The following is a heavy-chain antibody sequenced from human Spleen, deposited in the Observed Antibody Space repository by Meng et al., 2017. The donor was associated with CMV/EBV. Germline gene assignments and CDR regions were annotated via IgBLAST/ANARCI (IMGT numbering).Heavy chain of an antibody. CDR3: ARGGDVLLWYGEMDY. CDR2: MNPNSGNT. Sequence: QVQLVQSGPEVKKPGASVKLSCEASGYTFTSYDINWVRQATGQGLEWMGWMNPNSGNTGYAQKFQGRVTMTRDTSISTVYMELSRLRSDDTAVYYCARGGDVLLWYGEMDYWGQGTLVTVSS. V-gene: IGHV1-8*01. D-gene: IGHD3-10*01. J-gene: IGHJ4*02. CDR1: GYTFTSYD.